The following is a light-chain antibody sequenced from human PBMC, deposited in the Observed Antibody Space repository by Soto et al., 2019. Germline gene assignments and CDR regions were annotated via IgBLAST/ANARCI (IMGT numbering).Light chain of an antibody. CDR3: QQYSNWPS. J-gene: IGKJ3*01. V-gene: IGKV3-15*01. CDR2: GAS. Sequence: EIVMTQSPATLSLSPGERATLSCRASQSVSSNLAWYQQKHGQAPRLLIYGASTRATGIPARFSGSGSGTEFTLTISSLESEDFSVYYCQQYSNWPSFGPGTKVDIK. CDR1: QSVSSN.